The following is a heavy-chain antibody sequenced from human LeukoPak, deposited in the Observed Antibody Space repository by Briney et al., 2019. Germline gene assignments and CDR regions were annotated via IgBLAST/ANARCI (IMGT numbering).Heavy chain of an antibody. V-gene: IGHV3-30*01. Sequence: GGSLRLSCAASGFTFSSYAMHWVRQAPSKGLEWVAVISYDGSNKYYADSVKGRFTISRVNSKNTLYLQMNSLRAEDTAVYYCARSGVACYFDYWGQGTLVTVSS. D-gene: IGHD3-10*01. CDR1: GFTFSSYA. J-gene: IGHJ4*02. CDR2: ISYDGSNK. CDR3: ARSGVACYFDY.